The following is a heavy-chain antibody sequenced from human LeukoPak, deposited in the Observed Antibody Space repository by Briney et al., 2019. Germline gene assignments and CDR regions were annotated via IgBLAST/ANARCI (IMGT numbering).Heavy chain of an antibody. Sequence: PSETLSLTCTVCGGSIRSGGYYWSWIRQHPGKGLEWIGYIYHSGSTYYDPSLKSRVTISVDRSKNQFSLKLSSVTAADTAVYYSARRLGYCSSTSCPYGFDPWGQGTLVTVSS. CDR2: IYHSGST. D-gene: IGHD2-2*01. J-gene: IGHJ5*02. V-gene: IGHV4-30-2*01. CDR1: GGSIRSGGYY. CDR3: ARRLGYCSSTSCPYGFDP.